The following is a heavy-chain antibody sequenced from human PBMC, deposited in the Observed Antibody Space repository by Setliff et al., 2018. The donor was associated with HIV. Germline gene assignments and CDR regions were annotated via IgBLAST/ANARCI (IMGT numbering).Heavy chain of an antibody. CDR3: ARANSIKGYSYGPDAFDI. D-gene: IGHD5-18*01. CDR2: IYYSGST. J-gene: IGHJ3*02. V-gene: IGHV4-59*01. Sequence: SETLSLTCTFSTGSISRYYWNWIRQPPGKGLEWIGYIYYSGSTNYNPSLKSRVTISLDTSKNQFSLNLSSVTAADTAVYYCARANSIKGYSYGPDAFDIWGQGTRFTVSS. CDR1: TGSISRYY.